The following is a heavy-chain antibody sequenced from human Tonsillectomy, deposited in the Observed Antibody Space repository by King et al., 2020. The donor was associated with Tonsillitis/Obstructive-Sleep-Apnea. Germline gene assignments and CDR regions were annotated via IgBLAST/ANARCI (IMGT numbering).Heavy chain of an antibody. CDR3: ARGIVLMVYATFDY. V-gene: IGHV4-34*01. Sequence: VQLQQWGAGLLKPSETLSLTCAVYGESFSGYYWSWIRQPPGKGLELIGEINHSGSTNYNPSLKSRVTISVDTSKNQFSLKLSSVTAADTAVYYCARGIVLMVYATFDYWGQGTLVTVSS. CDR2: INHSGST. J-gene: IGHJ4*02. D-gene: IGHD2-8*01. CDR1: GESFSGYY.